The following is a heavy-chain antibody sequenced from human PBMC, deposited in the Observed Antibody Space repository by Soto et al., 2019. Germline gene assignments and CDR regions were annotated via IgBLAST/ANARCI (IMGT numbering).Heavy chain of an antibody. V-gene: IGHV3-7*01. J-gene: IGHJ4*02. CDR2: MKQDGSEK. CDR1: GFTFNTYW. Sequence: EVQLVASGGGLVQPGGSLRLSCAASGFTFNTYWMTWVRQTPGKGLEWVANMKQDGSEKYYVDSVKGRFTISRDNAKNSLYLQMNSLRAEDTAVYYGARALRGYGCYAFDYWGQGTLVTVSS. D-gene: IGHD5-12*01. CDR3: ARALRGYGCYAFDY.